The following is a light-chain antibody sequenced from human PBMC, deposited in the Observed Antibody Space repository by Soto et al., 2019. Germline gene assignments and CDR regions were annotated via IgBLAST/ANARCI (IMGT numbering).Light chain of an antibody. V-gene: IGLV2-11*01. CDR2: DVS. Sequence: QSALTQPRSVSGSPGQSVSISCGGTSSDFGGYKYVSWYQQHPGKAPKLIIFDVSERPSGVPDRFSGSKSGNTASLTISGLRAEDEADYFCCSDAGGWVFGGGTKLTVL. CDR3: CSDAGGWV. J-gene: IGLJ2*01. CDR1: SSDFGGYKY.